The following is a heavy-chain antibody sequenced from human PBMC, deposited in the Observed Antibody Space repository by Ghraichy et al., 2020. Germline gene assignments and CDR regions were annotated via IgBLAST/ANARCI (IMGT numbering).Heavy chain of an antibody. Sequence: SETLSLTCTVSGGSISSYYWSWIRQPPGKGLEWIGYIYYSGSTNYNPSLKSRVTISVDTSKNQFSLKLSSVTAADTAVYYCARDSSYYDSSGYFLSVYGMDVWGQGTTVTVSS. J-gene: IGHJ6*02. D-gene: IGHD3-22*01. V-gene: IGHV4-59*01. CDR1: GGSISSYY. CDR3: ARDSSYYDSSGYFLSVYGMDV. CDR2: IYYSGST.